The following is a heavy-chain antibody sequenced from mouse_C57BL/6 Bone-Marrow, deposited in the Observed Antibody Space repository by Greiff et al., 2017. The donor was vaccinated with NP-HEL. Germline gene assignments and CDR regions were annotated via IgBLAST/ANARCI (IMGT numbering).Heavy chain of an antibody. V-gene: IGHV1-26*01. CDR2: INPNNGGT. CDR1: GYTFTDYY. D-gene: IGHD4-1*01. CDR3: AREEDWDWYFDV. Sequence: EVQLQQSGPELVKPGASVKISCKASGYTFTDYYMNWVKQSHGKSLEWIGDINPNNGGTSYNQKFKGKATLTVDKSSSTAYMELRSLTSEDSAVYYCAREEDWDWYFDVWGTGTTVTVSS. J-gene: IGHJ1*03.